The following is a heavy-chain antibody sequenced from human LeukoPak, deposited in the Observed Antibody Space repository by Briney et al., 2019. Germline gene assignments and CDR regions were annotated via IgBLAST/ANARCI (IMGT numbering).Heavy chain of an antibody. CDR3: ASRGTNGEQYYYYGMDV. CDR1: GGSISSGGYS. D-gene: IGHD2-8*01. CDR2: IYHSGST. Sequence: SETLSLTCAVSGGSISSGGYSWSWIRQPPGKGLEWIGYIYHSGSTYYNPSLKSRVTISVDRSKNQFSLKLSSVTAADTAVYYCASRGTNGEQYYYYGMDVWGQGTTVTVSS. J-gene: IGHJ6*02. V-gene: IGHV4-30-2*01.